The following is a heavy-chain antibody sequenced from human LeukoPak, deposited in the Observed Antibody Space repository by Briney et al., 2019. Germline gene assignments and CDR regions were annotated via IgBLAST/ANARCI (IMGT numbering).Heavy chain of an antibody. CDR1: GFTFSSYG. D-gene: IGHD6-19*01. V-gene: IGHV3-30*02. CDR2: IRYDGSNK. J-gene: IGHJ4*02. Sequence: GGSLRLSCAASGFTFSSYGMHWVRQAPDKGLEWVAFIRYDGSNKYYADSVKGRFTISRDNSKNTLYLQMNSLRAEDTAVYYCAKGAFEQWLVQVIPFDYWGQGTLVTVSS. CDR3: AKGAFEQWLVQVIPFDY.